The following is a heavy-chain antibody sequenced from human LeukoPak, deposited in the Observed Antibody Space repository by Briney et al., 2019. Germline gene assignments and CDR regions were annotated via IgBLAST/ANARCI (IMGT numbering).Heavy chain of an antibody. V-gene: IGHV5-51*01. J-gene: IGHJ5*02. CDR2: IYPGDSDT. CDR3: ARSPQGIAAAGTWAVPKYNWLDP. Sequence: GESLKISCKGSGYSFTSYWIGWVRQMPGKGLEWMGIIYPGDSDTRYSPSFQGQVTISADKSISTAYLQWCSLKASDTAMYYCARSPQGIAAAGTWAVPKYNWLDPWGQGTLVTVSS. D-gene: IGHD6-13*01. CDR1: GYSFTSYW.